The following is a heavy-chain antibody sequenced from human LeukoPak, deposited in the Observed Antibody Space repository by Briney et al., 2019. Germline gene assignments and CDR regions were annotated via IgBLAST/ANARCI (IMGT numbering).Heavy chain of an antibody. Sequence: PGGSLRLSCAASGFTFSSYSLNWVRQAPGKGLEWVSYISSSGSTIYYADSVKGRFTISRDNAKNSLYLQMNSLRAEDTAIYYCARGVDTAMVYNDYWGQGTLVTVSS. CDR3: ARGVDTAMVYNDY. D-gene: IGHD5-18*01. J-gene: IGHJ4*02. CDR2: ISSSGSTI. CDR1: GFTFSSYS. V-gene: IGHV3-48*04.